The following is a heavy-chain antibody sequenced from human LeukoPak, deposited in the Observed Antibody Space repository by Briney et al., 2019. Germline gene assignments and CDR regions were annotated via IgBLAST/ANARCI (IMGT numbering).Heavy chain of an antibody. V-gene: IGHV1-18*01. D-gene: IGHD2-21*01. CDR1: GYTCTSCG. Sequence: ASVKVSCRASGYTCTSCGISWGRQAMGQGLVWMGWISAYNGNTNYAQKLQGRVTMTTDTSTSTAYMELRSRRTDGTAVYYCARGSRIVVIPFDYWGQGTLVTVSS. CDR3: ARGSRIVVIPFDY. CDR2: ISAYNGNT. J-gene: IGHJ4*02.